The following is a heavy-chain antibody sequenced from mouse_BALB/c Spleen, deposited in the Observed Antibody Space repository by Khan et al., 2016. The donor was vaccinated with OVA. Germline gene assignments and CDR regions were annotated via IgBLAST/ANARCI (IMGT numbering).Heavy chain of an antibody. CDR1: GYTFTSYY. CDR3: TRGGYGGFAY. V-gene: IGHV1S81*02. CDR2: INPSNGGT. J-gene: IGHJ3*01. Sequence: QVQLQQSGAELVKPGASVKLSCKASGYTFTSYYMYWVKQRPGQGLEWIGEINPSNGGTNFNEKFKSKATLTVDKSSSTAYMQLSSLTSEDSAVYHGTRGGYGGFAYWGQGTLVTVSA. D-gene: IGHD1-2*01.